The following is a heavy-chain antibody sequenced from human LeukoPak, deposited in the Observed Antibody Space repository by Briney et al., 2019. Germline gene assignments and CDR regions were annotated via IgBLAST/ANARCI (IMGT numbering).Heavy chain of an antibody. CDR2: TTSSDSRI. V-gene: IGHV3-11*01. CDR3: ARVVYSSLMDV. D-gene: IGHD6-13*01. CDR1: GFTFSNYY. J-gene: IGHJ6*02. Sequence: GGSLRLSCVASGFTFSNYYTSWARQAPGKGLEWVAYTTSSDSRIHYADSVRGRFTISRDNPKNSLYLQMTTLKADDTAVYYCARVVYSSLMDVWGQGTTVTVSS.